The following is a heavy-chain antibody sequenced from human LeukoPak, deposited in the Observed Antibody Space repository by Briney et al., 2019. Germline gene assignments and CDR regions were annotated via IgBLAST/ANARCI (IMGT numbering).Heavy chain of an antibody. Sequence: SETLSLTCTVSGGSISSHYWSWIRQPPGKGLEWIAYLFDSVNTKDNPSLQSRLTLSADTSKNQFSLRLSSVTAADTAVYYCARGSKDQLPLFDYWGQGTLVTVSS. J-gene: IGHJ4*02. CDR3: ARGSKDQLPLFDY. V-gene: IGHV4-59*11. CDR2: LFDSVNT. D-gene: IGHD2-2*01. CDR1: GGSISSHY.